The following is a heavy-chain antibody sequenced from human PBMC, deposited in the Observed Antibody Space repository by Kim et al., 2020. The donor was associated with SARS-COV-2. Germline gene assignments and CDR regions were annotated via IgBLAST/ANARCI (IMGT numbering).Heavy chain of an antibody. CDR3: ARVCCGYSYGPKDY. V-gene: IGHV4-61*01. Sequence: SETLSLTCSVSGGSVSSSRYYWSWLRQPPGKGLEWIGYIYYNGNTNYNPSLNSRVTISVDTSKNQFSLKLNSVTAADTALYYCARVCCGYSYGPKDYWGQGTLVTVSS. J-gene: IGHJ4*02. D-gene: IGHD5-18*01. CDR1: GGSVSSSRYY. CDR2: IYYNGNT.